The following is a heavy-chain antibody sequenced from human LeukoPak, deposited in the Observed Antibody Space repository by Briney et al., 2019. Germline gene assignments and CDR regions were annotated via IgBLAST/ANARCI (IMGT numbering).Heavy chain of an antibody. CDR3: AKALRDSSGFYIYYGMDV. CDR1: GFTFDDYA. V-gene: IGHV3-9*01. CDR2: ITWNSRIV. J-gene: IGHJ6*02. D-gene: IGHD3-22*01. Sequence: GGSLRLSCAASGFTFDDYAMYWVRQAPGKGLEWVSGITWNSRIVAYADFVKGRFTISRDYEKNSLYLQMNSLRAETTALYYCAKALRDSSGFYIYYGMDVWGQGTTVTVAS.